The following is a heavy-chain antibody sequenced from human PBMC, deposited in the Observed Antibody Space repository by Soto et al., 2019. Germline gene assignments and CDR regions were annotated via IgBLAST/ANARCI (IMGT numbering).Heavy chain of an antibody. J-gene: IGHJ6*02. V-gene: IGHV1-46*01. Sequence: RASVKVSCKASGYTFTSYYMHWVRQAPGQGLEWMGIINPSGGSTSYAQKFQGRVTMTRDTSTSTVYMELSSLRSEDTAVYYCAREEPLRFLMGEFNYYYGMDVWGQGTTVTVSS. CDR2: INPSGGST. D-gene: IGHD3-3*01. CDR1: GYTFTSYY. CDR3: AREEPLRFLMGEFNYYYGMDV.